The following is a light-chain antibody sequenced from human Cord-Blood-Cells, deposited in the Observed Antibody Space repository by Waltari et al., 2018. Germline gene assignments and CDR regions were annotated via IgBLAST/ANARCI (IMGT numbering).Light chain of an antibody. J-gene: IGLJ1*01. CDR2: DVS. Sequence: QSALTQPRSVSGSPGQSVTISCTGTSSDVGGYNYVSWYQQHPAKAPKLMIYDVSKLASGVPDRFSGSKSGNTASLTISGLQAEDEAEYYCCSYAGSYTYVFGTGTKVTVL. CDR1: SSDVGGYNY. V-gene: IGLV2-11*01. CDR3: CSYAGSYTYV.